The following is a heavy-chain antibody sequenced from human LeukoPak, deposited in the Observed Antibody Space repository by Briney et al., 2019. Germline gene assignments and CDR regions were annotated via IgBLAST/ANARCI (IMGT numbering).Heavy chain of an antibody. Sequence: SETLSLTCTVSGGSISSDYWSWIRQPPGKGLEWIGYISYSGSTDYNPSLKSRVTILIDTSKTQFSLKLSSLTAADTAVYYCARESITVFGVVNLNAFDIWGQGTMVTVSS. J-gene: IGHJ3*02. CDR1: GGSISSDY. V-gene: IGHV4-59*01. CDR2: ISYSGST. D-gene: IGHD3-3*01. CDR3: ARESITVFGVVNLNAFDI.